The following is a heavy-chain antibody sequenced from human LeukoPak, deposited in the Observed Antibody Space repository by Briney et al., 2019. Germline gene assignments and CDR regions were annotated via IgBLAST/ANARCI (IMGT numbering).Heavy chain of an antibody. Sequence: GRSLRLSCAASGFTFSSYAMHWVRQAPGKGLEWVAVISYDGSNKYYADSVKGRFTISRDNSKNTLYLQMSSLRAEDTAVYYCARDFDDYVWGSYRPLDCWGQGTLVTVSS. V-gene: IGHV3-30-3*01. CDR2: ISYDGSNK. CDR3: ARDFDDYVWGSYRPLDC. CDR1: GFTFSSYA. J-gene: IGHJ4*02. D-gene: IGHD3-16*02.